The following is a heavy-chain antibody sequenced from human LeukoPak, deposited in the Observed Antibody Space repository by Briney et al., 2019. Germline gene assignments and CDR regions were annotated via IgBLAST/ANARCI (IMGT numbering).Heavy chain of an antibody. CDR3: ARDITFPGRGDI. D-gene: IGHD2/OR15-2a*01. Sequence: GGSLRLSCAASGFTFSSYSMNWVRQAPGKGLEWVSYISSSSSTIYYADSVKDRFTISRDNAKNSLYLQMNSLRAEDTAVYYCARDITFPGRGDIWGQGTMVTVSS. CDR2: ISSSSSTI. V-gene: IGHV3-48*01. CDR1: GFTFSSYS. J-gene: IGHJ3*02.